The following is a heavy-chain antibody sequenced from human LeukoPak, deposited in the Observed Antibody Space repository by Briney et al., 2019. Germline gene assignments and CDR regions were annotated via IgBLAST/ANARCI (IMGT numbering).Heavy chain of an antibody. CDR1: GFTFSDYY. D-gene: IGHD3-16*01. CDR2: ISSSSSYT. J-gene: IGHJ4*02. V-gene: IGHV3-11*03. Sequence: GWSLRLSCAASGFTFSDYYMSWIRQAPGKGLEWVSYISSSSSYTNYADSVKGRFTISRDNAKNSLYLQMNSLRAEDTAVYYCASGGGDQYYFDYWGQGTLVTVSS. CDR3: ASGGGDQYYFDY.